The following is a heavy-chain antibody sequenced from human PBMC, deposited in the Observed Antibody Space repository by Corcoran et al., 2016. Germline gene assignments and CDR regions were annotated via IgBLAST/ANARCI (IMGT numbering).Heavy chain of an antibody. V-gene: IGHV3-74*03. CDR3: AGDRDIGGRSWFDP. CDR1: GLTFTNYW. CDR2: IKGDGSSI. J-gene: IGHJ5*02. Sequence: EVQLVESGGDLVQPGGSLRLSCVASGLTFTNYWMHWVRQTPGKGLVWVSRIKGDGSSIMYAASVKGRFTISRDNAKNTLYLQMNSLRAEDTAVYYCAGDRDIGGRSWFDPWGQGTLVTVSS. D-gene: IGHD2-15*01.